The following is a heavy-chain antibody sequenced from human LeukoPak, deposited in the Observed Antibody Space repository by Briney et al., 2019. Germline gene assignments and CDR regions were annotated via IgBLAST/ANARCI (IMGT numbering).Heavy chain of an antibody. CDR1: GYSFTSYW. CDR3: ASYSSGWYSGWDY. J-gene: IGHJ4*02. D-gene: IGHD6-19*01. Sequence: GVSLKISCKGSGYSFTSYWIGWVRQMPGKGLEWMGIIYPGDSDTRYSPSFQGQVTISADKSISTAYLQWSSLKASDSAMYYCASYSSGWYSGWDYWGQGTLVTVSS. V-gene: IGHV5-51*01. CDR2: IYPGDSDT.